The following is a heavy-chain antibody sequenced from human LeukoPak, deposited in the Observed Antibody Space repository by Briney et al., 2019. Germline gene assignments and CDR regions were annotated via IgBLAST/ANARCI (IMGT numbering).Heavy chain of an antibody. CDR1: GGSISSSSYY. J-gene: IGHJ5*02. Sequence: SETLSLTCTVSGGSISSSSYYWGWIRQPPGKGLEWIGSIYYSGSTYYNPSLKSRVTISVDTSKNQFSLKLSSVTAADTAVYYCATGPAYLHRFDPWGQGTLVTVSS. CDR3: ATGPAYLHRFDP. D-gene: IGHD4-17*01. CDR2: IYYSGST. V-gene: IGHV4-39*07.